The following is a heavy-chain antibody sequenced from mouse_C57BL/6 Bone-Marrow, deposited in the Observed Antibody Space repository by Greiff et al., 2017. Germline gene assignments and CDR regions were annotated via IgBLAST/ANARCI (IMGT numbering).Heavy chain of an antibody. D-gene: IGHD1-1*01. CDR2: IDPENGDT. V-gene: IGHV14-4*01. J-gene: IGHJ3*01. Sequence: EVQLQQSGAELVRPGASVKLSCTASGFNIKDDYMHWVKQRPEQGLEWIGWIDPENGDTEYASKFQGKATITADTSSNTAYLQLSSLTSEDTAVYYCNHYYGSSYGAYWGQGNLVTVSA. CDR3: NHYYGSSYGAY. CDR1: GFNIKDDY.